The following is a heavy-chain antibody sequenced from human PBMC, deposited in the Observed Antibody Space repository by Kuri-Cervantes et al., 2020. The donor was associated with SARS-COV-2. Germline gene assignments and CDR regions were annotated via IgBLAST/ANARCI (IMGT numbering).Heavy chain of an antibody. J-gene: IGHJ6*02. CDR1: GFTFRTYG. V-gene: IGHV1-18*01. D-gene: IGHD7-27*01. Sequence: GESLKISCAASGFTFRTYGMHWVRQAPGQGLEWMGWISAYNGNTNYAQKLQGRVTMTTDTSTSTAYMELRSLRSDDTAVYYCAVLTGESGPYYYYYGMDVWGQGTTVTVSS. CDR3: AVLTGESGPYYYYYGMDV. CDR2: ISAYNGNT.